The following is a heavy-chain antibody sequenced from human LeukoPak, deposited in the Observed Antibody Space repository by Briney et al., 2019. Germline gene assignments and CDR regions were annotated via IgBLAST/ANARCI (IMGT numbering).Heavy chain of an antibody. CDR3: ARDVGRFCARGSCFSDA. CDR1: GFQFNTYW. D-gene: IGHD2-15*01. V-gene: IGHV3-7*05. Sequence: GGSLRLSCAGSGFQFNTYWISWIRQAPGKGLQWLGNIKEDGSETYYVGSLKGRLTISRDNAKNSSFLEMSSLGVEDTAVYYCARDVGRFCARGSCFSDAWGQGTLVTVSS. CDR2: IKEDGSET. J-gene: IGHJ5*02.